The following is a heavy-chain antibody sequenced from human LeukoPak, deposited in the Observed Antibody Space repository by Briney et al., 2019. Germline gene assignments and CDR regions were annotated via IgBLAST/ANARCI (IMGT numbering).Heavy chain of an antibody. Sequence: PGGSLRLSCSAPGFNFNYFAMSWIRQAPGKRLEWVSTIGDSGSGGSYADSVRGRFTISRDNSKNIVYLQMHSLRVDDSAVYYCSRIKYGGNSGYHFDYWGQGTLVTVSS. D-gene: IGHD4-23*01. V-gene: IGHV3-23*01. CDR2: IGDSGSGG. J-gene: IGHJ4*02. CDR3: SRIKYGGNSGYHFDY. CDR1: GFNFNYFA.